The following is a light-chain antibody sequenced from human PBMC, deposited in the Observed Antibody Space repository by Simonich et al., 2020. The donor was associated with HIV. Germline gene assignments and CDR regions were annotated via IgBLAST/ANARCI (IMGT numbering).Light chain of an antibody. Sequence: DIQMTQSPSTLSASVGDRVTITCRASQSISRWLAWYQQKPGKAPNLLIYDASNLETGVPSSFSGSGSGTDFTFTISSLQPEDIATYYCQQYDNLPSITFGQGTRLEIK. CDR1: QSISRW. J-gene: IGKJ5*01. V-gene: IGKV1-33*01. CDR3: QQYDNLPSIT. CDR2: DAS.